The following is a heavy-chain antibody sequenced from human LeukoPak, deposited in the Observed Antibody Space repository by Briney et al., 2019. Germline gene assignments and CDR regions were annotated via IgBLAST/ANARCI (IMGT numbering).Heavy chain of an antibody. D-gene: IGHD3-9*01. CDR2: INHSGST. V-gene: IGHV4-34*01. CDR3: ERRRAIRYFDWLFIDY. Sequence: SETLSLTCAVYDGSFSGYYWSWIRQPPGKGLEWIGEINHSGSTNYNPSLKSRVTISVDTSKNQFSLKLSSVIAADTAVYYCERRRAIRYFDWLFIDYWGQGTLVTVSS. J-gene: IGHJ4*02. CDR1: DGSFSGYY.